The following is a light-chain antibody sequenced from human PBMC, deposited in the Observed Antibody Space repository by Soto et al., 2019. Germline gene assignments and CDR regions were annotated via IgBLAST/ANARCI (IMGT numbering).Light chain of an antibody. CDR2: EDS. Sequence: QSALTQPASVSGSPGQSITISCPGTSSDVGSYNLVSWYQQHPGKAPKLMIYEDSKRPSGVSNRFFGSKSGNTASLTISGLQAEDEADYFCCSYARGSTLVFGGGTKVTVL. V-gene: IGLV2-23*01. CDR3: CSYARGSTLV. J-gene: IGLJ3*02. CDR1: SSDVGSYNL.